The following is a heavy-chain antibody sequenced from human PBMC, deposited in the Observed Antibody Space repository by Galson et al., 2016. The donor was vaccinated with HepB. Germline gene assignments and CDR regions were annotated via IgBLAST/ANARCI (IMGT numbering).Heavy chain of an antibody. Sequence: SLRLSCAASGFTLNNYALNWVRQAPGKGLEWVALISYDGSNRYYGDPVRGRFAISRDTSKNTVYLQMNSLRAEDTAVYYCAREGAEMAVAGTAFDYWGQGTLVTVSS. CDR2: ISYDGSNR. CDR3: AREGAEMAVAGTAFDY. V-gene: IGHV3-30*09. D-gene: IGHD6-19*01. J-gene: IGHJ4*02. CDR1: GFTLNNYA.